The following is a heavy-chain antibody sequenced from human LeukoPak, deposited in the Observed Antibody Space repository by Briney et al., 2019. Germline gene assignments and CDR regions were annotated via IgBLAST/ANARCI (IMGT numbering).Heavy chain of an antibody. CDR3: ARAQDFSDSSGPNYLDF. CDR1: GASSSAYY. J-gene: IGHJ4*02. Sequence: PSETLSLTCAVSGASSSAYYWTWIRQPPGKGLEWIGEVNHAGSTTYNPSLRSRVTISVDTSKNQFSLKLLSVTAADTAVYYCARAQDFSDSSGPNYLDFWGQGILVTVSS. V-gene: IGHV4-34*01. D-gene: IGHD3-22*01. CDR2: VNHAGST.